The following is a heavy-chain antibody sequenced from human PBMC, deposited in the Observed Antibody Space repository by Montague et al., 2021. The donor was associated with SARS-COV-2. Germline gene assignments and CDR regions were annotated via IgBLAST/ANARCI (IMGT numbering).Heavy chain of an antibody. V-gene: IGHV4-61*02. D-gene: IGHD1-26*01. Sequence: TLSLTCTVSGASISTGIYYWSWVRQPAGKGLEWIGRIRTTGHTDYNSSLESRVFMSVDTSTNQFSLSLTSVTAADTAVYFCARFGSGTLEFDPWGQGTLVTVSS. CDR3: ARFGSGTLEFDP. CDR2: IRTTGHT. J-gene: IGHJ5*02. CDR1: GASISTGIYY.